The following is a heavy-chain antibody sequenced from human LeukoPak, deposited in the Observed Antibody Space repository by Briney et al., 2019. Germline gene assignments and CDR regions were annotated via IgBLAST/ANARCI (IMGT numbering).Heavy chain of an antibody. J-gene: IGHJ6*02. Sequence: GGSLRLSCAASGFSVSDNYMNWVRQAPGKGLEWVSVIYSGGNTNYADSVKGRFTVSRDNSKNTVYLQMNSLRAGDTAVYYCARLATTPSGSLYPSSGYYQYAMDVWGQGTTVSVSS. CDR1: GFSVSDNY. CDR2: IYSGGNT. V-gene: IGHV3-53*01. D-gene: IGHD3-16*02. CDR3: ARLATTPSGSLYPSSGYYQYAMDV.